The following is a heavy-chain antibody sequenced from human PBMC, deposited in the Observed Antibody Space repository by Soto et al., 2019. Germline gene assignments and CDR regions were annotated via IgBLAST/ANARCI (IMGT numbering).Heavy chain of an antibody. CDR3: AKDERMITFGDPYFAMDV. V-gene: IGHV3-30*18. Sequence: QMQLVESGGGVVQPGRSLRLSCVASGFTFTNYGMHWVRQAPGKGLEWVSIISYDGSNRYYGDSVRGRFTISRDDSKNTVYLQMDSLRAEDTAIYYCAKDERMITFGDPYFAMDVWGQGTSVTVAS. D-gene: IGHD3-16*01. CDR1: GFTFTNYG. CDR2: ISYDGSNR. J-gene: IGHJ6*02.